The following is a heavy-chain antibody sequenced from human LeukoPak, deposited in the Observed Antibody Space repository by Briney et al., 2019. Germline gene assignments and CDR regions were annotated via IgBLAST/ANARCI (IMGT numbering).Heavy chain of an antibody. J-gene: IGHJ2*01. CDR3: VRGSYGYYWYFDL. D-gene: IGHD5-18*01. CDR1: GFTVRSNY. CDR2: IYSGGTT. Sequence: QAGGSLRLSCAASGFTVRSNYMNWVRQAPGKGLEWISVIYSGGTTYYADSVKGRFTISRDNSKNTLNLQMNSLRAEDTALYYCVRGSYGYYWYFDLWGRGTLVTVSS. V-gene: IGHV3-66*01.